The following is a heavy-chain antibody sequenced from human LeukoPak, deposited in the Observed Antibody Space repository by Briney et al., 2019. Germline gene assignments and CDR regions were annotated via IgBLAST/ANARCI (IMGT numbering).Heavy chain of an antibody. J-gene: IGHJ4*02. V-gene: IGHV3-66*01. D-gene: IGHD3-10*01. CDR2: IYSGGST. Sequence: GGSLRLSCAASGFTVSSNYMSWVRQAPGKGLEWVSVIYSGGSTYYADSVKGRFTISRDNSKNTLYLQMNSLRAEDTAVYYCARVKPPGSGGIDYWGQGTLVTVSS. CDR3: ARVKPPGSGGIDY. CDR1: GFTVSSNY.